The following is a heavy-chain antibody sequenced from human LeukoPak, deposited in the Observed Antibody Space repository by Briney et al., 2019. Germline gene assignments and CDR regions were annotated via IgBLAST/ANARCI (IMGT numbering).Heavy chain of an antibody. CDR3: ARGYHDFSGYWLSYFDY. D-gene: IGHD3-22*01. CDR2: IYYSGST. V-gene: IGHV4-59*01. CDR1: GGSISSYY. J-gene: IGHJ4*02. Sequence: SETLSLTCTVSGGSISSYYWTWIRQPPGKGLEWIGYIYYSGSTNYNPSLKSRVTISIDTSKNQFSLKLSSVTAADTAVYYCARGYHDFSGYWLSYFDYWGQGTLVTVSS.